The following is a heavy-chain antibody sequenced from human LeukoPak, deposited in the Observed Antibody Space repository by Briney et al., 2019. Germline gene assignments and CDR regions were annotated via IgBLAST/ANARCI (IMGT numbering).Heavy chain of an antibody. J-gene: IGHJ4*02. V-gene: IGHV3-30-3*01. D-gene: IGHD2-21*02. CDR3: AREQSAYCCGDCSAGGY. CDR2: ISYDGSNK. CDR1: GFTFSSYA. Sequence: GGSLRLSCAASGFTFSSYAMHWVRQAPGNGLEWVAVISYDGSNKYYADSVKGRFTISRDNSKNTLYLQMNSLRAEDTAVYYCAREQSAYCCGDCSAGGYWGQGTLVTVSS.